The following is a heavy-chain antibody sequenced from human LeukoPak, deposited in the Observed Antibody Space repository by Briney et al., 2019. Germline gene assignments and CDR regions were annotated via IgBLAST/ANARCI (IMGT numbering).Heavy chain of an antibody. J-gene: IGHJ6*02. CDR1: GYTFTSYA. D-gene: IGHD3-3*01. CDR2: INTNTGNP. CDR3: ARDMTYYDFWSGYYNYYYYGMDV. Sequence: GASVKVSCKASGYTFTSYAMNWVRQAPGQGLEWMGWINTNTGNPTYAQGFTGRFVFSLDTSVSTAYLQISSLTAEDTAVYYCARDMTYYDFWSGYYNYYYYGMDVWGQGTTVTVSS. V-gene: IGHV7-4-1*02.